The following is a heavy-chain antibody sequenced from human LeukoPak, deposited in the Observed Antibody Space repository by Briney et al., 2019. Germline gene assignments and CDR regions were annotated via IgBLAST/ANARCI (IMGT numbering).Heavy chain of an antibody. CDR1: GYTFTSYG. V-gene: IGHV1-69*05. D-gene: IGHD3-22*01. CDR3: ARVRLHYYDSSGYSDY. CDR2: IIPIFGTA. J-gene: IGHJ4*02. Sequence: SVKVSCKASGYTFTSYGISWVRQAPGQGLEWMGGIIPIFGTANYAQKFQGRVTITTDESTSTAYMELSSLRSEDTAVYYCARVRLHYYDSSGYSDYWGQGTLVTVSS.